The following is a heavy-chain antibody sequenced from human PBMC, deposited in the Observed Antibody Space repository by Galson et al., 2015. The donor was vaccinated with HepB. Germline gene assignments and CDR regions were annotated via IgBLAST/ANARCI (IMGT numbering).Heavy chain of an antibody. V-gene: IGHV4-61*02. CDR3: ARVWVVVPAAMSSGVWFDP. CDR2: IYTSGST. Sequence: TLSLTCTVSGGSVSSGSYYWSWIRQPAGKGLEWIGRIYTSGSTNYNPSLKSRVTMSVDTSKNQFSLKLSSVTAADTAVYYCARVWVVVPAAMSSGVWFDPWGQGTLVTVSS. D-gene: IGHD2-2*01. J-gene: IGHJ5*02. CDR1: GGSVSSGSYY.